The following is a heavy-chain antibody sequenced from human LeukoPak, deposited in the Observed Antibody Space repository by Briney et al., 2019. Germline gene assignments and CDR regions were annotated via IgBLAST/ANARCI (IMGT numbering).Heavy chain of an antibody. D-gene: IGHD2/OR15-2a*01. CDR1: GGSFSGYY. V-gene: IGHV4-34*01. CDR3: ARLEPGGLLSPVY. J-gene: IGHJ4*02. CDR2: INHSGST. Sequence: NPSETLSLTCAVYGGSFSGYYWSWIRQPPGKGLEWIGEINHSGSTNYNPSLKSRVTISVDTSKNQFSLKLSSVSAADTAVYYCARLEPGGLLSPVYWGQGTLVTVSS.